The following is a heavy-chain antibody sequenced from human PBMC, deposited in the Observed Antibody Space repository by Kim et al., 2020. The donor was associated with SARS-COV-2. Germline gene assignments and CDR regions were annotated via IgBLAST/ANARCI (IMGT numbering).Heavy chain of an antibody. CDR1: GFTFSSYS. Sequence: GGSLRLSCAASGFTFSSYSMNWVRQAPGKGLEWVSSISSSSSYIYYADSVKGRFTISRDNAKNSLYLQMNSLRAEDTAVYYCARAQYSSVGGTPYYWGQGTLVTVSS. J-gene: IGHJ4*02. D-gene: IGHD6-25*01. CDR3: ARAQYSSVGGTPYY. V-gene: IGHV3-21*01. CDR2: ISSSSSYI.